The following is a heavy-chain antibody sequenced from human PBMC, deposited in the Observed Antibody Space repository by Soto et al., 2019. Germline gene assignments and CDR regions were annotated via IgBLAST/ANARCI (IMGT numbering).Heavy chain of an antibody. V-gene: IGHV4-61*08. CDR1: GVSISSGGYS. D-gene: IGHD3-3*01. CDR3: ARDPGYDFWSGYYSEPLPTGGMDV. Sequence: PSDTLSPTGAFSGVSISSGGYSWSWILQPPGKGLEWIGYIYYSWSTNYNPSLKSRVTISVDTSKNQFSLKLSSVTAADTAVYYCARDPGYDFWSGYYSEPLPTGGMDVWGQGTTVTVSS. J-gene: IGHJ6*02. CDR2: IYYSWST.